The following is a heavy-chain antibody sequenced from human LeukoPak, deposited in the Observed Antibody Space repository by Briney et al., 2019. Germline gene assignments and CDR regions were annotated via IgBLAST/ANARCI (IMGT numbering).Heavy chain of an antibody. CDR3: ATLPSSSYYFDY. J-gene: IGHJ4*02. CDR1: GYSISSGYY. Sequence: PSETLSLTCIVSGYSISSGYYWGWIRQPPGKGLEWIGNIYHSGITYYNLYNPSLKSRVIISVDTSKNHFSLKLSSVTAADTAVYFCATLPSSSYYFDYWGQGTLVTVSS. V-gene: IGHV4-38-2*02. D-gene: IGHD3-10*01. CDR2: IYHSGIT.